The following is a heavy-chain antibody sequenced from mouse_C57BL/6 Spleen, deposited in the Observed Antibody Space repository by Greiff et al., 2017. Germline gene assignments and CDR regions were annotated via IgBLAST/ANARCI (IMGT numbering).Heavy chain of an antibody. V-gene: IGHV1-84*01. D-gene: IGHD2-2*01. CDR1: GYTFTDYY. J-gene: IGHJ2*01. CDR3: ARGYGFDY. CDR2: IYPGSGNT. Sequence: QVQLQQSGPELVKPGASVKISCKASGYTFTDYYINWVKQRPGKGLEWIGWIYPGSGNTKYNEKFKGKATLTVHTSSSTAYMQLSSLTSEDSAVYFCARGYGFDYWGQGTTLTVSS.